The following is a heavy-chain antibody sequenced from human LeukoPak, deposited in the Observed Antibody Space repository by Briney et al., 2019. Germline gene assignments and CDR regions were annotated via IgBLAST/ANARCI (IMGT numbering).Heavy chain of an antibody. D-gene: IGHD3-10*01. CDR1: GFTFSSYA. CDR3: AKGGTMVRGVIISDYFEY. Sequence: PGGSLRLSCAASGFTFSSYAMSWVRQAPGKGLEWVSGISGSGGSTHYADSVKGRFTISRDNSKNTLYLQMNSLRAEDTAVYYCAKGGTMVRGVIISDYFEYWGQGSLVTVSS. V-gene: IGHV3-23*01. J-gene: IGHJ4*02. CDR2: ISGSGGST.